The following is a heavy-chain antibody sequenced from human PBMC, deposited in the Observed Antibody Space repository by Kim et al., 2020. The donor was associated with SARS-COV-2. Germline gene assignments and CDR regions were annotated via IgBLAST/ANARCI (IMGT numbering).Heavy chain of an antibody. J-gene: IGHJ6*02. D-gene: IGHD2-2*01. CDR1: GGSFSGYY. CDR2: INHSGST. V-gene: IGHV4-34*01. CDR3: AREVRGYCSSTSCYGGYYYYYGMDV. Sequence: SATLSLTCAVYGGSFSGYYWSWIRQPPGKGLEWIGEINHSGSTNYNPSLKSRVTISVDTSKNQFSLKLSSVTAADTAVYYCAREVRGYCSSTSCYGGYYYYYGMDVWGQGTTVTVSS.